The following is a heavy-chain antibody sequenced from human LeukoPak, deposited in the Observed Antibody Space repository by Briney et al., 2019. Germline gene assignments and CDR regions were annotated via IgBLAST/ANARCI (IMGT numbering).Heavy chain of an antibody. CDR2: INHSGST. CDR3: ARVERGYSGSPWGYFDY. CDR1: GGSFSGYY. Sequence: SETLSLTCAVYGGSFSGYYWSWIRQPPGKGLEWIGEINHSGSTNYNPSLKSRVTISVDTSKNQFSLKLSSVTAADTAVYYCARVERGYSGSPWGYFDYWGQGTLVTVSS. D-gene: IGHD5-12*01. V-gene: IGHV4-34*01. J-gene: IGHJ4*02.